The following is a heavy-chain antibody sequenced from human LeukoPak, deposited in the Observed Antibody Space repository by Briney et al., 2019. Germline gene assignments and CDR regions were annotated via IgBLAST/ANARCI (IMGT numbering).Heavy chain of an antibody. CDR2: IYYSGST. CDR1: GGAISSYY. Sequence: SETLSLTCTVSGGAISSYYWSWIRQPPGKGLEWIGYIYYSGSTNYNPSLKSRVTISVDTSKNQFSLKLSSVTAADTAVYYCAREGPGYDAFDIWGQGTMVTVSS. D-gene: IGHD3-10*01. V-gene: IGHV4-59*01. CDR3: AREGPGYDAFDI. J-gene: IGHJ3*02.